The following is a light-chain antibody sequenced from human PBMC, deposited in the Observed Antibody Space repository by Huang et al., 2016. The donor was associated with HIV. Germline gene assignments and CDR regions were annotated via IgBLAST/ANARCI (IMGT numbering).Light chain of an antibody. CDR1: QSLLHTHGYSS. CDR3: MQALQNPRT. Sequence: IVMTQSPLSLPVTPGEPASISCRSSQSLLHTHGYSSVEWYLQKPGQSPQLLIYLSSNRASGVPDRFHGNGSVLDFTLKISCLESADVGLYFCMQALQNPRTFGQRTRLDIK. J-gene: IGKJ5*01. CDR2: LSS. V-gene: IGKV2-28*01.